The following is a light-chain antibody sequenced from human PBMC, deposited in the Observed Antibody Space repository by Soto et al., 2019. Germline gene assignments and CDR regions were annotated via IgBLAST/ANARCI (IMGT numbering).Light chain of an antibody. Sequence: DIQMTQSPSTLSASVGDRVTITCRASQSISSWLAWYQQRPGKAPKLLIYKTSSLESGVPSRFSGSGSGTEFTLPISSLQPDDSATYYCQQSWTFGQGTKVEIK. CDR1: QSISSW. CDR3: QQSWT. CDR2: KTS. J-gene: IGKJ1*01. V-gene: IGKV1-5*03.